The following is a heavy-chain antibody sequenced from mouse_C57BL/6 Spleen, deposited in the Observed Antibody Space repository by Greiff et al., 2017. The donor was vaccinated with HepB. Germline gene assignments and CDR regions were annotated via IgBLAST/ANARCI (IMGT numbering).Heavy chain of an antibody. CDR2: IDPSDSET. Sequence: VQLQQPGAELVRPGSSVKLSCKASGYTFTSYWMHWVKQRPIQGLEWIGNIDPSDSETHYNQKFKDKATLTVDKSSSTAYMQLSSLTAEDSAVYYCAREDYYGSSHYFDYWGQVTTLTVSS. CDR1: GYTFTSYW. CDR3: AREDYYGSSHYFDY. J-gene: IGHJ2*01. D-gene: IGHD1-1*01. V-gene: IGHV1-52*01.